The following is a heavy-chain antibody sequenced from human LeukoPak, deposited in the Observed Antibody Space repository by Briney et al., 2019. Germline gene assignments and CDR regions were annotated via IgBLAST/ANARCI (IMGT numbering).Heavy chain of an antibody. Sequence: SETLSLTCTVSGGSISSSSYYWGWIRQPPGKGLEWIGSIYYSGSTYYNPSLKSRVTISVDTSKNQFSLKLSSVTAADTAVYYCARLYGDYALGYFDYWGQGTLVTVSS. CDR2: IYYSGST. J-gene: IGHJ4*02. CDR1: GGSISSSSYY. V-gene: IGHV4-39*01. D-gene: IGHD4-17*01. CDR3: ARLYGDYALGYFDY.